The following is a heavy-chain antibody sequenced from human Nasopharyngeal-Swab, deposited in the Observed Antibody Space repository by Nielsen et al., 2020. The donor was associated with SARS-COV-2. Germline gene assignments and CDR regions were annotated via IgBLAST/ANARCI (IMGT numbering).Heavy chain of an antibody. J-gene: IGHJ4*02. Sequence: GGSLSLSCAASGFTFSSYAMHWVRQAPGKGLEWVAVIWYDGSNKYYADSVKGRFTISRDNSKNTLYLQMNSLRAEDTAVYYCARDLGGAAAGTDYWGQGTLVTVSS. CDR3: ARDLGGAAAGTDY. V-gene: IGHV3-33*08. D-gene: IGHD6-13*01. CDR1: GFTFSSYA. CDR2: IWYDGSNK.